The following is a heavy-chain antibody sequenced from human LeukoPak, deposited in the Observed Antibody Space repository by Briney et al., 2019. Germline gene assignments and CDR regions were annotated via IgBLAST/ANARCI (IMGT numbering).Heavy chain of an antibody. CDR2: ISGSGGST. Sequence: GRSLRLSCTASGFTFGDYAMSWFRQAPGKGLEWVSAISGSGGSTYYADSVKGRFTISRDNSKNTLYLQMNSLRAEDTAVYYCAKDPDSSGWYRGGYYFDYWGQGTLVTVSS. D-gene: IGHD6-19*01. CDR1: GFTFGDYA. V-gene: IGHV3-23*01. CDR3: AKDPDSSGWYRGGYYFDY. J-gene: IGHJ4*02.